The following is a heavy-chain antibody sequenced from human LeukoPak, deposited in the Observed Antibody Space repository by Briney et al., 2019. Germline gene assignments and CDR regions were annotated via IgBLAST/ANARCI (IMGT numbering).Heavy chain of an antibody. J-gene: IGHJ3*02. Sequence: SETLSLTCTVSGGSISSYYWNWIRQPPGKGLEWIGYIYYSGSTNYNPSPKSRVTISVDTSKNQFSLNLSSVTAADTAVYYCARLEYYYDSSGSDIWGQGTMVTVSS. CDR2: IYYSGST. D-gene: IGHD3-22*01. CDR1: GGSISSYY. V-gene: IGHV4-59*08. CDR3: ARLEYYYDSSGSDI.